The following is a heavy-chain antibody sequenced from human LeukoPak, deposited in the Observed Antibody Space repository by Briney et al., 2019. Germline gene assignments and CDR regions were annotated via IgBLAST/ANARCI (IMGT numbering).Heavy chain of an antibody. J-gene: IGHJ4*02. CDR2: IYYSGST. CDR1: GGSISGSSYY. CDR3: ARYDYYDSSGYIFDY. D-gene: IGHD3-22*01. V-gene: IGHV4-39*01. Sequence: SETLSLTCTVSGGSISGSSYYWGWIRQPPGKGLEWIGSIYYSGSTYYNPSLKSRVTISVDTSKNQFSLKLSSVTAADTAVYYCARYDYYDSSGYIFDYWGQGTLVTVSS.